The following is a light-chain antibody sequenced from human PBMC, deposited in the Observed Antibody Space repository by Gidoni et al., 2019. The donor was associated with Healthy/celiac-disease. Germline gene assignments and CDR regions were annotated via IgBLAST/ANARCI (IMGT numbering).Light chain of an antibody. J-gene: IGKJ3*01. CDR3: QQYDNLPREFT. V-gene: IGKV1-33*01. CDR1: QDISNY. Sequence: DIQMTQSPSSLSASVGDRVTITCQASQDISNYLNWYQQKPGKDPKLLIYDASNLETGVPSRFSGSGSGTDFTFTISILQPEDIATYYCQQYDNLPREFTFGPGTKVDIK. CDR2: DAS.